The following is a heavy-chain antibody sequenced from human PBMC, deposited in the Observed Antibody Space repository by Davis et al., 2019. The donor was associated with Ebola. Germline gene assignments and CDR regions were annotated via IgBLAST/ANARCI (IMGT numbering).Heavy chain of an antibody. Sequence: GESLKISCSASGFTFSSYAMTWVRQAPGKGLEWVSTISGSTGNTHYADSVKGRFTISRDNSKNTLYLQMNSLRTEDTALYYCAKDMKRVGRRGLWGGSSRFVEVAGLPDYWGQGTLVTVSS. J-gene: IGHJ4*02. CDR1: GFTFSSYA. CDR2: ISGSTGNT. CDR3: AKDMKRVGRRGLWGGSSRFVEVAGLPDY. V-gene: IGHV3-23*01. D-gene: IGHD2-15*01.